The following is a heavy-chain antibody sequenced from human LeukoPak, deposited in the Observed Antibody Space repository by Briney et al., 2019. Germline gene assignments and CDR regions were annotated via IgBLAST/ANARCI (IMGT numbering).Heavy chain of an antibody. J-gene: IGHJ3*02. V-gene: IGHV4-34*01. CDR2: INHTGST. CDR3: AEQGNI. Sequence: PSETLSLTCAVYGESFTTFYWGWIRQTPGKGLEWIGEINHTGSTNYNPSLKSRVTISVDTSKNQFSLKLSSVTAADTAVYYCAEQGNIWGQGTMVTVSS. CDR1: GESFTTFY. D-gene: IGHD6-13*01.